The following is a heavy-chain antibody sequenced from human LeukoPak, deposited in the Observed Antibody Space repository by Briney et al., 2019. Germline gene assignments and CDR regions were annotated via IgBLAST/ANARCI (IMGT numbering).Heavy chain of an antibody. CDR2: ISGHGDIT. V-gene: IGHV3-23*01. J-gene: IGHJ5*02. CDR3: ARALRGWFDP. Sequence: GGSLRLSCAASGFTFSSYAMTWVRQAPGKGLEWVSGISGHGDITYYADSVKGRFTISRDNAKNSLYLQMNSLRAEDTAAYYCARALRGWFDPWGQGTLVTVSS. CDR1: GFTFSSYA.